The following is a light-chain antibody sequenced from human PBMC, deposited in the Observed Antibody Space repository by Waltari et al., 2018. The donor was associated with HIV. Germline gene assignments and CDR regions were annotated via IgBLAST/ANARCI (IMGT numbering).Light chain of an antibody. CDR3: MQGSHLYT. CDR2: KVS. J-gene: IGKJ2*01. CDR1: QSLVYSDGITY. Sequence: EVVMTQSPLSLPVTLGQPASISCRSSQSLVYSDGITYLGWFHQRPGQSPRRLIYKVSNRDSGVPDRFSGSGAGTEFTLKVSRVEAEDVGVYYCMQGSHLYTFGQGTKLEIK. V-gene: IGKV2-30*01.